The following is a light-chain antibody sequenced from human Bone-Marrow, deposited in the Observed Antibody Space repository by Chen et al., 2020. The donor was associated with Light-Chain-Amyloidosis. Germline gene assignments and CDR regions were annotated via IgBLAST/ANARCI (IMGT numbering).Light chain of an antibody. J-gene: IGLJ3*02. CDR1: RSNIESHY. CDR2: RNN. CDR3: AAWDDDLSGQ. Sequence: QSVLTQPPSVPGIPGQTVTISCSGSRSNIESHYVHWYQQLPGTAPRLLIYRNNQRPSGVPARFSGAKSGTSASLAITGLRSEDEADYYCAAWDDDLSGQFGGGTKLTVL. V-gene: IGLV1-47*01.